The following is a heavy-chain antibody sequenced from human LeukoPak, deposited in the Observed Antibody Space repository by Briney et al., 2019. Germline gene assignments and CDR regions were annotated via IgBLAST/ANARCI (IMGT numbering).Heavy chain of an antibody. D-gene: IGHD4-23*01. Sequence: SETLSLTCTVSGRSINSYYWSWIRQPPGKGLEWIGYVYYSGSTKYNPSLKSRVTISVDTSKNQFSLKLSSVTAADTAVYYCARHWGTTVVSPLTAWDYWGQGTLVTVSS. CDR1: GRSINSYY. CDR2: VYYSGST. V-gene: IGHV4-59*08. CDR3: ARHWGTTVVSPLTAWDY. J-gene: IGHJ4*02.